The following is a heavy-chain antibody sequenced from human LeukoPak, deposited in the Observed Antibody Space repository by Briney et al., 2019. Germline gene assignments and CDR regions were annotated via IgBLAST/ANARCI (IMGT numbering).Heavy chain of an antibody. Sequence: ASVKVSCKASGYNFTGYYMHWVRQAPGQGLEWMGWINPNSGGTNYAQKFQGWVTMTGDTSISTAYMELSRLRSDDTAVYYCAREVSHYGMDVWGKGTTVTVSS. D-gene: IGHD6-6*01. V-gene: IGHV1-2*04. CDR1: GYNFTGYY. CDR2: INPNSGGT. J-gene: IGHJ6*04. CDR3: AREVSHYGMDV.